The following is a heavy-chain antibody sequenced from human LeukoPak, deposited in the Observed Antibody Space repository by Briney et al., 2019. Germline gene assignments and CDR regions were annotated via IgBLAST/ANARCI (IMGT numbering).Heavy chain of an antibody. D-gene: IGHD2-2*01. V-gene: IGHV1-2*02. Sequence: ASVKVSCKASGYTFTGYYMHWVRQAPGQGLEWMGWINPNSGGTNYAQKFQGRVTMTRDTSISTAYMELSRLRSDDTAVYYCARVLGWGFVVVPATDNWFDPWGQGTLVTVSS. CDR3: ARVLGWGFVVVPATDNWFDP. J-gene: IGHJ5*02. CDR2: INPNSGGT. CDR1: GYTFTGYY.